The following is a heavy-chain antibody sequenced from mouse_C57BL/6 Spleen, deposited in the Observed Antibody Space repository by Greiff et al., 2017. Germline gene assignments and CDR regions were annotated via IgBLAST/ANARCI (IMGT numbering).Heavy chain of an antibody. Sequence: DVKLQESGEGLVKPGGSLKLSCAASGFTFSSYAMSWVRQTPEKRLEWVAYISSGGDYIYYADTVKGRFTISRDNARNTLYLQMSSLKSEDTAMYYGTREVGSRAWFAYWGQGTLVTVSA. J-gene: IGHJ3*01. CDR3: TREVGSRAWFAY. D-gene: IGHD1-1*01. CDR1: GFTFSSYA. CDR2: ISSGGDYI. V-gene: IGHV5-9-1*02.